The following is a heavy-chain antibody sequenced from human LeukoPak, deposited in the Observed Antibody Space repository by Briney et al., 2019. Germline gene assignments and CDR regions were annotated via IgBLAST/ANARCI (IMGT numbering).Heavy chain of an antibody. D-gene: IGHD6-19*01. CDR2: IFHSGST. CDR1: GGSISSYY. CDR3: ARDPSNTSGWKTWFDT. Sequence: PSETLSLTCTVSGGSISSYYWSWIRQPPGKELEWIGYIFHSGSTNNNPSLKSRVTISVDTSKNQFSLKLSSVTAADTAVYYCARDPSNTSGWKTWFDTWGQGTLVTVSS. V-gene: IGHV4-59*12. J-gene: IGHJ5*02.